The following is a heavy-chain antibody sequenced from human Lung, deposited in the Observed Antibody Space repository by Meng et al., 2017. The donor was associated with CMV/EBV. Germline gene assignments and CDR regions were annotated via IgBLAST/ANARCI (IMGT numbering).Heavy chain of an antibody. V-gene: IGHV1-2*02. J-gene: IGHJ6*02. D-gene: IGHD2-2*01. CDR3: ARNGYCSSTSCYRYGMDV. CDR2: INPNSGGT. CDR1: GYTFTGYY. Sequence: ASVXVSXXASGYTFTGYYMHWVRQAPGQGLEWMGWINPNSGGTNYAQKFQGRVTMTRDTSISTAYMELSRLRSDDTAVYYCARNGYCSSTSCYRYGMDVWGQGTTVTVS.